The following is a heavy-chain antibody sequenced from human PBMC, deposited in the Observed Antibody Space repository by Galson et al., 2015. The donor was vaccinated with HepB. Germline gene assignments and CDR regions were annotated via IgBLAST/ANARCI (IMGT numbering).Heavy chain of an antibody. CDR2: ISVHNGNT. CDR1: GYTFTSYG. V-gene: IGHV1-18*01. CDR3: ARGRPYYDFWCGSPYYFDY. Sequence: SVKVSCKASGYTFTSYGISWVRQAPGQGLEWMGWISVHNGNTKYAQNLQGRVTMTTDTSTSTAYMELKSLRSDDTAVYYCARGRPYYDFWCGSPYYFDYWGQGTLVTVSS. D-gene: IGHD3-3*01. J-gene: IGHJ4*02.